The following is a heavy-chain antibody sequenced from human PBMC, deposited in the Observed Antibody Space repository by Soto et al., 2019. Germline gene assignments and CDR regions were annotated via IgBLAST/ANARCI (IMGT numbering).Heavy chain of an antibody. CDR2: INAGNGNT. J-gene: IGHJ5*02. V-gene: IGHV1-3*01. Sequence: ASVKVSCKASGYTFTSYAIHWVRQAPGQRLEWMGWINAGNGNTKYSQKFQGRVTITRDASASTAYMELSSLRSEDTAVYYCARDGYSSGWYAFRGYNWFDPWGQGTLVTVSS. D-gene: IGHD6-19*01. CDR1: GYTFTSYA. CDR3: ARDGYSSGWYAFRGYNWFDP.